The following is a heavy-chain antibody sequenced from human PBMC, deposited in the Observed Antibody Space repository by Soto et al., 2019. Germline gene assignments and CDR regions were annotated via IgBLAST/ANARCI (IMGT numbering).Heavy chain of an antibody. D-gene: IGHD3-9*01. Sequence: GGSLRLSCAASGFTFSSFSMNWVRQAPGKGLEWVSYISGSSSTIYYADSVKGRFTISRDNAKNSLYLQMNSLRDEDTAVYYCARDFISYDILTGRVFYYYGKDVWGQGTTVTVSS. J-gene: IGHJ6*01. CDR2: ISGSSSTI. CDR3: ARDFISYDILTGRVFYYYGKDV. CDR1: GFTFSSFS. V-gene: IGHV3-48*02.